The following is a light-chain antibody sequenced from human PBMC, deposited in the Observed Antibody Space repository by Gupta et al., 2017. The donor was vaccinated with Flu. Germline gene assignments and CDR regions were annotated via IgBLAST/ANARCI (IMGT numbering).Light chain of an antibody. J-gene: IGLJ3*02. CDR1: SGNSSYA. CDR3: QTWGTGGV. CDR2: LNSDGSH. V-gene: IGLV4-69*01. Sequence: QLVLTHSPSASASLAASVKLTCTLSSGNSSYAIAWHQQQPEKGPRYLMKLNSDGSHSKGDGIPDRFSGSSSGAERYLTVSSLQSEDEDDYYCQTWGTGGVFGGGTKLTVL.